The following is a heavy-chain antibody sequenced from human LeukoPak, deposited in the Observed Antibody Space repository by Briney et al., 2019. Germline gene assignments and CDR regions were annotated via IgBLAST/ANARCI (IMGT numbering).Heavy chain of an antibody. Sequence: PGGSLRLSCAASGFTVSSNYMSWVRQAPGKGLEWVSVIYSGGSTYYAGSVKGRFTISRDNSKNTLYLQMNSLRAEDTAVYYCTRGGYYESSGYYRGYYFDYWGQGTLVTVSS. D-gene: IGHD3-22*01. J-gene: IGHJ4*02. CDR2: IYSGGST. CDR3: TRGGYYESSGYYRGYYFDY. V-gene: IGHV3-66*01. CDR1: GFTVSSNY.